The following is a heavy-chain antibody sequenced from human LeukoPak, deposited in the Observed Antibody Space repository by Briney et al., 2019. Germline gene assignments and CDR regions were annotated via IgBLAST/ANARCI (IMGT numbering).Heavy chain of an antibody. CDR2: IDTAGDT. CDR3: TRVKSYSSGGLDAFDI. Sequence: PGGSLRLSCSASGFTFSSYDIHWVRQATGKGLEWVSAIDTAGDTYYPGSVKGRFTISRENAKNSLYLQMNSLRAGDTAVYYCTRVKSYSSGGLDAFDIWGQGTMVTVSS. D-gene: IGHD6-19*01. V-gene: IGHV3-13*01. J-gene: IGHJ3*02. CDR1: GFTFSSYD.